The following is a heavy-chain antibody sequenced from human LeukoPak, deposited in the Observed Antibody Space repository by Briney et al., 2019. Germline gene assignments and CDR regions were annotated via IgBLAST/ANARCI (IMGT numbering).Heavy chain of an antibody. CDR1: GFAFSNYI. CDR3: ARETGAVDTAMVLDY. Sequence: PGGSLRLSCAASGFAFSNYIMNWVRQAPGKGLEWVAVISYDGSNKYYADSVKGRFTISRDNSKNTLYLQMNSLRAEDTAVYYCARETGAVDTAMVLDYWGQGTLVTVSS. D-gene: IGHD5-18*01. CDR2: ISYDGSNK. V-gene: IGHV3-30*03. J-gene: IGHJ4*02.